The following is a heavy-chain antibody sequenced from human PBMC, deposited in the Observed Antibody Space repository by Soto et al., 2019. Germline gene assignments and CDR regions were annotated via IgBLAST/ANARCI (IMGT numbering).Heavy chain of an antibody. CDR3: VRGGRGYTRDDVFDI. J-gene: IGHJ3*02. CDR1: GFTFSSYS. Sequence: EVELVESGGGLAKPGGSLRLSCVDSGFTFSSYSMNWVRQAPGKGLEWVSSISSSSSPIFYADSLKGRFTISRDNAKNSLYLQMNSLRAEDTAVYYCVRGGRGYTRDDVFDIWGQGTMVTVSS. V-gene: IGHV3-21*06. CDR2: ISSSSSPI. D-gene: IGHD2-2*02.